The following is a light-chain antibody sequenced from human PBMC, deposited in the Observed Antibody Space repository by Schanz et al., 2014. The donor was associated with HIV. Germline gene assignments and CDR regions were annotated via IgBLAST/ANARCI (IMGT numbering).Light chain of an antibody. V-gene: IGKV3-15*01. CDR1: QNIGSD. CDR2: DAS. Sequence: EIVLTQSPATLSVSPGERATLSCRASQNIGSDLAWYQHKPGQPPRLLISDASTRATGLPARFSGSGSGTDFTLTINSLQSEDFAVYYCQQYNHGPPWTFGQGTKVEVK. CDR3: QQYNHGPPWT. J-gene: IGKJ1*01.